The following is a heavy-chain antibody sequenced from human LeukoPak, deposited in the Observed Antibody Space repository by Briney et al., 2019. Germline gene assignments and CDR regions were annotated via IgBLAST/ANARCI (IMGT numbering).Heavy chain of an antibody. CDR2: IWYDGSNI. D-gene: IGHD3-22*01. V-gene: IGHV3-33*01. J-gene: IGHJ4*02. Sequence: GTSLRLSCAASGISFSSHGMHWVRQAPGKGLEWVAVIWYDGSNIYYADSVKGRFTISRDNTKNTLYLQMNSLRAEDTALYYCARARNDYDSNGFSLLDYWGQGTLVTVSS. CDR3: ARARNDYDSNGFSLLDY. CDR1: GISFSSHG.